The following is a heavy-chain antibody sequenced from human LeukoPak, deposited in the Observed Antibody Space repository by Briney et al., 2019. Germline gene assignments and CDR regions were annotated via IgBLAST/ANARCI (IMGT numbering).Heavy chain of an antibody. D-gene: IGHD4-17*01. J-gene: IGHJ4*02. CDR1: GFTSSSYS. V-gene: IGHV3-21*01. Sequence: GGSLRLSCAASGFTSSSYSMNWVRQAPGKGLEWVSSISSSSSYIYYADSVKGRFTISRDNAKNSLYLQMNSLRAEDTAVYYCASQGYGDPHYFDYWGQGTLVTVSS. CDR2: ISSSSSYI. CDR3: ASQGYGDPHYFDY.